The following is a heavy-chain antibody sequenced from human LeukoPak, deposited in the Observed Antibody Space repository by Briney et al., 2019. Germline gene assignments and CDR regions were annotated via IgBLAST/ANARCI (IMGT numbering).Heavy chain of an antibody. Sequence: GGSLRLSGAASGFTFTTYWMSWVRQAPGKGLEWVANIRQDESEKYYVDSVKGRFTISRDNTKKSLYLQMNSLRAEDTAVYYCARSLGCSSSSCYMDYWGQGTLVTVSS. CDR3: ARSLGCSSSSCYMDY. CDR1: GFTFTTYW. D-gene: IGHD2-2*02. J-gene: IGHJ4*02. CDR2: IRQDESEK. V-gene: IGHV3-7*01.